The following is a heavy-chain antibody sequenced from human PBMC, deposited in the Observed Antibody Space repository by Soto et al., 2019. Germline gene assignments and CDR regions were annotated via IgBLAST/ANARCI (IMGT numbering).Heavy chain of an antibody. J-gene: IGHJ4*02. CDR1: GGTFSNYA. CDR2: IIPIFVTP. V-gene: IGHV1-69*13. Sequence: ASVKVSCKASGGTFSNYAISWVRQAPGQGLEWMGGIIPIFVTPNYAQKFQDRVTIIADESTSTVYMELRSLRSEDTAVYYCATDPGYSNGWILDSWGQGTMVTVSS. D-gene: IGHD6-19*01. CDR3: ATDPGYSNGWILDS.